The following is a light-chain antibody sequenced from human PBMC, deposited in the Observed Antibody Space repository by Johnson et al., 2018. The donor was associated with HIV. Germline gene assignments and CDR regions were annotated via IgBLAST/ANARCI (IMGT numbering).Light chain of an antibody. V-gene: IGLV1-51*01. J-gene: IGLJ1*01. CDR2: DNN. CDR1: SSNIGKNY. CDR3: GTWDNSLSAYV. Sequence: QAVLTQPPSVSAAPGQKVTIYCSGSSSNIGKNYVSWYQSLPGTAPKLLIYDNNKRPSGIPDRFSGSKSGTSATLGITGLQTGDEAAYYCGTWDNSLSAYVFGTGTKVTVL.